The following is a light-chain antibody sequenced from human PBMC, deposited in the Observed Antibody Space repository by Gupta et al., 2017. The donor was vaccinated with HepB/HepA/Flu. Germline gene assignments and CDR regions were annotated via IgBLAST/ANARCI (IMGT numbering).Light chain of an antibody. V-gene: IGKV1-5*03. Sequence: DIQMTQSPSTLSASVGDRVTITCRASQSISNWLAWYQQKPGKAPNLLIYRASSLDSGVPSRFSGSGSGTDFTLTISSLQPDDFATYYCHQYNSLYTFGQGTKLEIK. J-gene: IGKJ2*01. CDR2: RAS. CDR3: HQYNSLYT. CDR1: QSISNW.